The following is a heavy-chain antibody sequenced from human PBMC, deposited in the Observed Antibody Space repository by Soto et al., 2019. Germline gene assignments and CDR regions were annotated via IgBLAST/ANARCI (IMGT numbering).Heavy chain of an antibody. CDR1: GFPFTGYY. Sequence: ASVKVSCKASGFPFTGYYIHWLRQAPGQGLEWMGWINAHSGGTEYAQKFQGRVTLTRDTSIATAYLTLTSPTSDDTALYYCAKDLTRQLAYWLDPWGQGTQVTVSS. D-gene: IGHD6-6*01. CDR2: INAHSGGT. CDR3: AKDLTRQLAYWLDP. V-gene: IGHV1-2*02. J-gene: IGHJ5*02.